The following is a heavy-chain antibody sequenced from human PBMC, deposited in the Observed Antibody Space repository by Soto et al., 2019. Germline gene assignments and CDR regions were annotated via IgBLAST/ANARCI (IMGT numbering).Heavy chain of an antibody. V-gene: IGHV3-53*04. CDR3: ARGPYGSGSYAFDI. CDR1: GFAVSSNY. Sequence: EVQLVESGGGLVQPGGSLRLSCAASGFAVSSNYLSWVRQAPGKGLEWVSVIYSGGSTYYADSVKGRFTISRHNSQNTVYLQMNSLIAEDTAVYYCARGPYGSGSYAFDIWGQGTMVTVSS. J-gene: IGHJ3*02. D-gene: IGHD3-10*01. CDR2: IYSGGST.